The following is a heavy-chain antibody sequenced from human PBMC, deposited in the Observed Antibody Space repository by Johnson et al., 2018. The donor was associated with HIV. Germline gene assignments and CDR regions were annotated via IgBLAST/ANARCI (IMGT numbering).Heavy chain of an antibody. CDR3: ARPSSIASLYDEFDI. Sequence: VQLVESGGGLLQAGGSVRLHCAASGFTFSSYAMSWVRQAPGKGLEWVSAISGSGGSTYYADSVKGRFTISRYNSKNPLFLLMSSLSAEDTAVYYCARPSSIASLYDEFDIWGQGTMVTVSS. J-gene: IGHJ3*02. CDR2: ISGSGGST. CDR1: GFTFSSYA. D-gene: IGHD6-6*01. V-gene: IGHV3-23*04.